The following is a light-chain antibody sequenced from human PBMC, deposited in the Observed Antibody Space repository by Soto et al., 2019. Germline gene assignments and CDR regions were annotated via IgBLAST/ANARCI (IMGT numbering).Light chain of an antibody. CDR2: ATS. Sequence: DIQMTQSPSSLSASVGDGVIITCRASQSITSYLNWYQHKPGKAPNLLIYATSTLQSGVPSRFSGSGSGTEFTLTISSLQPEDFATYHCQQSYSTPRTFGQGTKVEIK. CDR3: QQSYSTPRT. CDR1: QSITSY. V-gene: IGKV1-39*01. J-gene: IGKJ1*01.